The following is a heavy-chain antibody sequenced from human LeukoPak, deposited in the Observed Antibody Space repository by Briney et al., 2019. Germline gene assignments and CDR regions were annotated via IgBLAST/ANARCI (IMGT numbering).Heavy chain of an antibody. V-gene: IGHV4-34*01. CDR2: INHRGST. Sequence: PSETLSLTCAVYGGSFSGYYWSWIRQPPGKGLEWIGEINHRGSTNYNPSLKSRVTISVDTSKNQFSLKLSSVTAADTAVYYCARGLGRFYYYYMDVWGKGTTVSVSS. CDR1: GGSFSGYY. J-gene: IGHJ6*03. CDR3: ARGLGRFYYYYMDV. D-gene: IGHD1-26*01.